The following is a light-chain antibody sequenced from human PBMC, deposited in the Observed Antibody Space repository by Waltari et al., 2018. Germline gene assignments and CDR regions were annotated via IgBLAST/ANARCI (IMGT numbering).Light chain of an antibody. V-gene: IGLV2-14*01. CDR3: SSYTSSSTS. CDR1: SSDVGGYTY. CDR2: DVS. Sequence: QSALTQPASVSGSPGQSIPISCTGTSSDVGGYTYVSWYQQHPGKAPKLMLYDVSNRPSGVSNRVSGSKSGNTASLTISGLQAEDEADYYCSSYTSSSTSFGTGTKVTVL. J-gene: IGLJ1*01.